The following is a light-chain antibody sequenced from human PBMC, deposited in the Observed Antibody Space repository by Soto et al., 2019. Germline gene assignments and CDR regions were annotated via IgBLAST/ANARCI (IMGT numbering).Light chain of an antibody. CDR3: QQYGYSPWT. CDR2: GAS. J-gene: IGKJ1*01. CDR1: ESVNSAY. V-gene: IGKV3-20*01. Sequence: EIVLTQSPVTLSLSPGERATLSCRAGESVNSAYLAWYQHRPAQAPRLLIYGASSRATGVPDRFSGSGSGTEFTLTITRLEPADFALYYCQQYGYSPWTFGLGTKVDIK.